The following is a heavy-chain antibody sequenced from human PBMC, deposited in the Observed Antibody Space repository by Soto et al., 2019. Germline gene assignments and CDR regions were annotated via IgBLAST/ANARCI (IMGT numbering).Heavy chain of an antibody. V-gene: IGHV1-18*01. CDR2: ISAYNGNT. CDR3: ARVAYPDYWYFDL. J-gene: IGHJ2*01. CDR1: GYTFTSYG. Sequence: ASVKVSCKASGYTFTSYGIIWVRQAPGQGLEWMGWISAYNGNTNYAQKLQGRVTMTTDTSTSTAYMELRGLRSDDTAVYYCARVAYPDYWYFDLWGRGTLVTVSS.